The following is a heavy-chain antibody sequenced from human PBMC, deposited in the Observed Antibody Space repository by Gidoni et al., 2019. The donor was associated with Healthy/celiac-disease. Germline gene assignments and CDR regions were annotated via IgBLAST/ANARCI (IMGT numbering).Heavy chain of an antibody. D-gene: IGHD6-19*01. CDR1: GFHVSRYA. V-gene: IGHV3-23*01. Sequence: EVQLLESGGGWVQPGGSLRLSCAASGFHVSRYAMSWVRQAPGKGLEWVSAISGSGGSTYYADSVKGRFTISRDNSKNTLYLQMNSLRAEDTAVYYCAKDEDSSGREAFDIWGQGTMVTVSS. CDR3: AKDEDSSGREAFDI. J-gene: IGHJ3*02. CDR2: ISGSGGST.